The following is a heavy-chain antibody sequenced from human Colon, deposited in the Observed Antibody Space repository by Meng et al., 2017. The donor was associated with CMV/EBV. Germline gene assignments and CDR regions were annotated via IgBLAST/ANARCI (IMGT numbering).Heavy chain of an antibody. CDR3: ATVSSGYYLYFQH. V-gene: IGHV1-2*02. J-gene: IGHJ1*01. D-gene: IGHD3-22*01. CDR1: GYTFTGYY. CDR2: INPNSGGT. Sequence: QVQLVQSGGEGKKPGASGKVSCKASGYTFTGYYMHWVRQAPGQGLEWMGWINPNSGGTNYAQKFQGRVTMTRDTSISTAYMELSRLRSDDTAVYYCATVSSGYYLYFQHWGQGTLVTVSS.